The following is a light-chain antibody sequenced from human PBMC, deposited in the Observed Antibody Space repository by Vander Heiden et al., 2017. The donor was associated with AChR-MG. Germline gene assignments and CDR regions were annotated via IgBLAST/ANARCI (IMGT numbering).Light chain of an antibody. CDR2: DND. V-gene: IGLV1-51*01. J-gene: IGLJ1*01. CDR3: GTWDDSLSAFV. CDR1: LSNIGYSY. Sequence: QSVLTQPPSVSAAPGQKVAISCSGRLSNIGYSYVSWYQRPPGTAPKLLIYDNDQRPSGIPDRFSGSKSGPSATLGITGLQTGDEAEYFCGTWDDSLSAFVFGTGTKVTVL.